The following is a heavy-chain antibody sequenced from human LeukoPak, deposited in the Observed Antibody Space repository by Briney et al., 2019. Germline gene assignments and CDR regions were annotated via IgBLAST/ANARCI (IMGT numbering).Heavy chain of an antibody. CDR3: ARGYYDSSGYYQNWFDP. CDR2: INPNSGGT. D-gene: IGHD3-22*01. CDR1: GYTFTGYY. J-gene: IGHJ5*02. Sequence: ASVTVSCKASGYTFTGYYMHWVRQAPGQGLEWMGWINPNSGGTNYAQKFQGRVTMTRDTSISTAYMELSRLRSDDTAVYYCARGYYDSSGYYQNWFDPWGQGTLVTVSS. V-gene: IGHV1-2*02.